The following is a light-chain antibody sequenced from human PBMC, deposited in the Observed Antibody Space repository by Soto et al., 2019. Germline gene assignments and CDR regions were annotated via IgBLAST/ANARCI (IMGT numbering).Light chain of an antibody. J-gene: IGLJ1*01. CDR1: SSDVGGYNY. CDR2: EVS. V-gene: IGLV2-14*01. Sequence: QSALTQPASVSGSPGQSITISCTGTSSDVGGYNYVSWYQQHPGKAPKLMIYEVSNRPSGVSNRFSGSKSVNTASLTISGLQAEDEADYYCSSYTSSSTLGVFGTGTKLTVL. CDR3: SSYTSSSTLGV.